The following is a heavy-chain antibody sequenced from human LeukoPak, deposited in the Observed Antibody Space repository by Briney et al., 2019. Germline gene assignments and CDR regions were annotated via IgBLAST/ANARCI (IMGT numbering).Heavy chain of an antibody. D-gene: IGHD4-17*01. CDR3: AKALGYGDISPHFDY. CDR1: GFTFSSYA. J-gene: IGHJ4*02. Sequence: PGGSLRLSCAASGFTFSSYAMSWVRQAPGKGLEWVSAISGSGGSTYYADSVKGRFTISRDNSKNTLYLQMNSLRAEDTAVYYCAKALGYGDISPHFDYWGQGTLVTVSS. V-gene: IGHV3-23*01. CDR2: ISGSGGST.